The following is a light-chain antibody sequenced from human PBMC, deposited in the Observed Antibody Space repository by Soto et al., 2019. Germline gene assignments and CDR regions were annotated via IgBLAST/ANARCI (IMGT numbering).Light chain of an antibody. CDR2: DDT. V-gene: IGLV3-21*02. CDR3: LVWDTNTDHYV. J-gene: IGLJ1*01. Sequence: SYELTQPPSVSVAPGQTARITCWGNNIGSKSVHWYQQKPGQAPVLVVYDDTGRPSGIPERFSGSNSGNTATLTFSRVEAGDEADYYCLVWDTNTDHYVFGPGTKVTVL. CDR1: NIGSKS.